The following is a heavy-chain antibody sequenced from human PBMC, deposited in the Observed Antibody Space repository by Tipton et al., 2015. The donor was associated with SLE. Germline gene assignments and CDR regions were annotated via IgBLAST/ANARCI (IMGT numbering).Heavy chain of an antibody. Sequence: QLVQSGGGLVQPGGSLRLSCAASGFTVSCKYMSWVRQAPGKGLEWVSVMYSGGSTYNADSVKGRFTIPRDKSKNTLYLQMNSLRPEDTAVYYCARDSGLGAFDIWGQGTMVTVSS. CDR3: ARDSGLGAFDI. V-gene: IGHV3-66*02. D-gene: IGHD2-21*01. CDR1: GFTVSCKY. J-gene: IGHJ3*02. CDR2: MYSGGST.